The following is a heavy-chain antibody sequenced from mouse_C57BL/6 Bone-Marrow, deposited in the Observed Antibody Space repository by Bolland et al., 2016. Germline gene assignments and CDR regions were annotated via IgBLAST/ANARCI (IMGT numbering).Heavy chain of an antibody. Sequence: DGSTKYNEKFKGKATLTADKSSSTAYMQLNSLTSEDSAVYFCARSAQAFYAMDYWGQGTS. CDR2: DGST. J-gene: IGHJ4*01. CDR3: ARSAQAFYAMDY. D-gene: IGHD3-2*02. V-gene: IGHV1-78*01.